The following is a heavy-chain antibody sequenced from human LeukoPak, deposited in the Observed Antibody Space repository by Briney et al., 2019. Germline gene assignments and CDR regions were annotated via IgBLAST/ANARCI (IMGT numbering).Heavy chain of an antibody. CDR2: ISAYNGNT. CDR3: ARGASELRYFDWIYTY. J-gene: IGHJ4*02. CDR1: GYTFTSYG. D-gene: IGHD3-9*01. V-gene: IGHV1-18*01. Sequence: ASVKVSCKASGYTFTSYGISWVRQAPGQGLEWMGWISAYNGNTNYAQKLQGRVTMTTDTSTSTAYMELRSLRSDDTAVYYCARGASELRYFDWIYTYWGQGTLVTVSS.